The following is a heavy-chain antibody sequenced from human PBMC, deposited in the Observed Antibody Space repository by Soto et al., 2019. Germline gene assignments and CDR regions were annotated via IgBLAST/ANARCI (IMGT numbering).Heavy chain of an antibody. D-gene: IGHD1-26*01. J-gene: IGHJ4*02. CDR3: ERGWELLRPHYYFDY. CDR2: ISAYNGNT. V-gene: IGHV1-18*01. CDR1: GYTFTSYG. Sequence: ASVKVSCKASGYTFTSYGISWVRQAPGQGIEWMGWISAYNGNTNYAQKLQGRVTMTTDTSTSTAYMELRSLRSDDTAVYYCERGWELLRPHYYFDYWGQGTLVTVYS.